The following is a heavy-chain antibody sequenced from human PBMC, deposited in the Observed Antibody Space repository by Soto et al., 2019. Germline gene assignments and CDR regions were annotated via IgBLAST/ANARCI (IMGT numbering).Heavy chain of an antibody. CDR3: ARVRADYYYGSGSYYNGAFDI. Sequence: GGSLRLSCAASGFTFSSYSMNWVRQAPGKGLEWVSSISSSSSYIYYADSVKGRFTISRDNAKNSLYLQMNSLRAEDTAVYYCARVRADYYYGSGSYYNGAFDIWGQGTMVTVSS. CDR1: GFTFSSYS. J-gene: IGHJ3*02. V-gene: IGHV3-21*01. CDR2: ISSSSSYI. D-gene: IGHD3-10*01.